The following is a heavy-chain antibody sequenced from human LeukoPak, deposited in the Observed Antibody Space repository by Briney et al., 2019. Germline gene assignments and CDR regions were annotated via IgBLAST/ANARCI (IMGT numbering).Heavy chain of an antibody. V-gene: IGHV4-59*12. CDR3: ARDISLLYSSGWYGAYYFDY. D-gene: IGHD6-19*01. Sequence: SETLSLTCTVSGGSISSYYWSWIRQPPGKGLEWIGYIYYSGSTNYNPSLKSRVTISVDTSKNQFSLKLSSVTAADTAVYYCARDISLLYSSGWYGAYYFDYWGQGTLVTVSS. CDR1: GGSISSYY. CDR2: IYYSGST. J-gene: IGHJ4*02.